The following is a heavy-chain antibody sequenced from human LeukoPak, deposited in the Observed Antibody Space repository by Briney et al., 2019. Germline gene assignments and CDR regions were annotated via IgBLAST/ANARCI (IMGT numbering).Heavy chain of an antibody. CDR1: GGSFSGYY. CDR3: ARDVMSDY. CDR2: INHSGST. J-gene: IGHJ4*02. Sequence: SETLSLTCAVYGGSFSGYYWSWIRQPPGRGLEWIGEINHSGSTNYNPSLKSRVTISVDTSKNQFSLKLSSVTAADTAVYYCARDVMSDYWGQGTLVTVSS. V-gene: IGHV4-34*01. D-gene: IGHD3-16*01.